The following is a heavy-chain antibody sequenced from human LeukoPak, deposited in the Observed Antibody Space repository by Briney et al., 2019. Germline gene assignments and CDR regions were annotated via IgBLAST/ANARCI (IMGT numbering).Heavy chain of an antibody. Sequence: SVKVSCKASGYTFNSYGISWVRRAPGQGLEWMGGIIPIFGTANYAQKFQGRVTITTDESTSTAYMELSSLRSEDTAVYYCARDRGCSSTSCSDAFDIWGQGTMVTVSS. V-gene: IGHV1-69*05. CDR1: GYTFNSYG. D-gene: IGHD2-2*01. CDR2: IIPIFGTA. J-gene: IGHJ3*02. CDR3: ARDRGCSSTSCSDAFDI.